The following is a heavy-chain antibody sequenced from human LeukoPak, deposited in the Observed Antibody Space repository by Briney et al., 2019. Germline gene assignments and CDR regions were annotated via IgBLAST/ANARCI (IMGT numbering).Heavy chain of an antibody. V-gene: IGHV4-34*01. CDR3: ARSQYYYGSGSYYKGRRPIDY. J-gene: IGHJ4*02. CDR2: INHSGST. CDR1: GGSFSGYY. Sequence: SETLSLTCAVYGGSFSGYYWSWIRQPPGKGLEWIGEINHSGSTNYNPSLKSRVTIAVYTSKNQFSLKLSSVTAADTAVYYCARSQYYYGSGSYYKGRRPIDYWGQGTLVTVSS. D-gene: IGHD3-10*01.